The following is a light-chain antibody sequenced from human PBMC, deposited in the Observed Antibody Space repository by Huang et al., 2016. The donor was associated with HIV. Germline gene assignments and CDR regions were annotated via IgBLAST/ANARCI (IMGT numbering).Light chain of an antibody. CDR1: QTISTY. J-gene: IGKJ3*01. V-gene: IGKV1-39*01. CDR2: GAS. Sequence: DIQMTQSPSSLSASVGDRVTITCRASQTISTYLNWYQQKPGKAPRLLSFGASTLQSGVPSRCSGSGSVTEFTLTISSLQPEDLATYYCQQSYGTLITFGPGTKVDIK. CDR3: QQSYGTLIT.